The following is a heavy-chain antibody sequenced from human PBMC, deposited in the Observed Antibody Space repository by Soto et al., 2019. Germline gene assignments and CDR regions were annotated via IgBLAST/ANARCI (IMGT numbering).Heavy chain of an antibody. Sequence: ASVKVSCKASGYTFTSYGISWVRQAPGQGLEWMGWISAYNGNTNYAQKLQGRVTMTTDTSTSTAYMELRSLRSDDTAVYYCARKIAAAREVGYYFDYWGQGTLVTVSS. CDR3: ARKIAAAREVGYYFDY. CDR2: ISAYNGNT. CDR1: GYTFTSYG. D-gene: IGHD6-13*01. V-gene: IGHV1-18*01. J-gene: IGHJ4*02.